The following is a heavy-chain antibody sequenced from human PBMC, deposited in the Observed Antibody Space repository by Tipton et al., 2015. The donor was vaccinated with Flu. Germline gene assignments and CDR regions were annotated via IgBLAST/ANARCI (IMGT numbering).Heavy chain of an antibody. V-gene: IGHV3-33*03. CDR1: GFTFSDFG. CDR2: IWFDGNDE. CDR3: ALGRGTF. Sequence: SLRLSCAASGFTFSDFGFHWLRQAPGKGLEWVAVIWFDGNDEYYADSVKGRFTISRDNSKSTLYPQMNSLRDEDTAVYYCALGRGTFWGQGTLVTVSS. D-gene: IGHD1-26*01. J-gene: IGHJ4*02.